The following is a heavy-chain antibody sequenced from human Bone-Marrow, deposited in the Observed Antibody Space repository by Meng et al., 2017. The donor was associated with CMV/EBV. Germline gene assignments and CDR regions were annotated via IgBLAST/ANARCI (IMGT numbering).Heavy chain of an antibody. CDR2: ISYDGSNK. CDR3: ARDSRAGGFDP. V-gene: IGHV3-30*14. D-gene: IGHD1-26*01. CDR1: GFTFSSYA. J-gene: IGHJ5*02. Sequence: GEYLKISCAASGFTFSSYAMHWVRQAPGKGLEWVAVISYDGSNKYYADSVKGRFTISRDNSKNTLYLQMNSLRAEDTAVYYCARDSRAGGFDPWGQGTLVTVSS.